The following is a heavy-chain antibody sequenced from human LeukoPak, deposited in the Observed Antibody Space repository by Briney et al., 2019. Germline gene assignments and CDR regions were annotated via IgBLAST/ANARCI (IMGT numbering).Heavy chain of an antibody. D-gene: IGHD5-18*01. J-gene: IGHJ6*03. CDR2: ISGSGGST. V-gene: IGHV3-23*01. CDR3: AKVHKYSYGFLVYYYYYMDV. Sequence: GGSLRLSCAASGFTFSSYAMSWVRQAPGKGLEWVSAISGSGGSTYYADSVKGRFTISRDNSKNTLYLQMNSLRAEDTAVYYCAKVHKYSYGFLVYYYYYMDVWGKGTTVTVSS. CDR1: GFTFSSYA.